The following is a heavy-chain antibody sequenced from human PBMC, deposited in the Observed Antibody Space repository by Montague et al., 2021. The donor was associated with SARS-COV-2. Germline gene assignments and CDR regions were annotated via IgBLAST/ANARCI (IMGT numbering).Heavy chain of an antibody. Sequence: SETLSLTCSVLGGSISGHYWSWIRQPPGKGLERIGTFDHRGDTKYNPSLKSRATISVDTSKNQFALRLHSVTAADTAVYYCAREFRIELWQTNWYFGLWGRGTLVTVSS. CDR2: FDHRGDT. V-gene: IGHV4-59*11. D-gene: IGHD3-16*01. CDR1: GGSISGHY. CDR3: AREFRIELWQTNWYFGL. J-gene: IGHJ2*01.